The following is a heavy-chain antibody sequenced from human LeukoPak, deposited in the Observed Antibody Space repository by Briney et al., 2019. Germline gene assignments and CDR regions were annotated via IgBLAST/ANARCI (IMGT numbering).Heavy chain of an antibody. CDR1: GYTFTGYY. D-gene: IGHD2-15*01. CDR2: INPNSGGT. CDR3: ARSESYSGGSCYSPFYYYYYGMDV. Sequence: ASVKVSCKASGYTFTGYYMHWVRQAPGQGLEWMGWINPNSGGTNYAQKFQGRVTMTRDTSISTAYMELSRLRSDDTAVYYCARSESYSGGSCYSPFYYYYYGMDVWGQGTTVTVSS. J-gene: IGHJ6*02. V-gene: IGHV1-2*02.